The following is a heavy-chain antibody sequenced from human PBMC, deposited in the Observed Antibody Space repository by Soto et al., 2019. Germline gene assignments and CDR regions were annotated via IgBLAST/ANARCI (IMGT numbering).Heavy chain of an antibody. CDR3: ARDKGYSYGSELGNYGMDV. J-gene: IGHJ6*02. CDR2: IIPIFGTA. D-gene: IGHD5-18*01. Sequence: SVKVSCKASGGTFSSYAISWVRQAPGQGLEWMGGIIPIFGTANYAQKFQGRVTITADESTSTAYMELSSLRSEDTAVYYCARDKGYSYGSELGNYGMDVWGQGTTVTVSS. V-gene: IGHV1-69*13. CDR1: GGTFSSYA.